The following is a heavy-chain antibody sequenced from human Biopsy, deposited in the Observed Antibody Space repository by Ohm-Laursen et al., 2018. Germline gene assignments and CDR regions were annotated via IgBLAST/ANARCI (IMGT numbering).Heavy chain of an antibody. Sequence: SRTLSLTCSVSGGSIISYYWTWIRQPPGKGLEWIGLVYIGGITNYNSSLKSLVTISKDTYKNQYSLQVNSVTAADAAVYYCARTPRDSFWSGSYKRVLWFDPWSQGTLVIVSS. D-gene: IGHD3-3*01. V-gene: IGHV4-59*13. CDR1: GGSIISYY. CDR2: VYIGGIT. CDR3: ARTPRDSFWSGSYKRVLWFDP. J-gene: IGHJ5*02.